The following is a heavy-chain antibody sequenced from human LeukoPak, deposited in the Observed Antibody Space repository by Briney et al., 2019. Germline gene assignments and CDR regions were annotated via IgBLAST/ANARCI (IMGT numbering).Heavy chain of an antibody. D-gene: IGHD2-15*01. J-gene: IGHJ4*02. CDR1: GFTFSNYA. CDR2: ISGSGGST. Sequence: GGSLRLSCAASGFTFSNYAMSWVRQAPGKGLEWVSAISGSGGSTYYADSVKGRFTISRDNSKNTLYLQMNSLRAEDTAVYYCAKSVRYCSGGSCYSALFDYWGQGTLVTVSS. CDR3: AKSVRYCSGGSCYSALFDY. V-gene: IGHV3-23*01.